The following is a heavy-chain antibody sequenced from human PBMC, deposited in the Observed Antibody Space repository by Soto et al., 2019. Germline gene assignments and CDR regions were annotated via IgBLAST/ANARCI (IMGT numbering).Heavy chain of an antibody. CDR1: GLTFSDYG. J-gene: IGHJ6*02. CDR2: ISYDGSFV. Sequence: GGSLRLSCVVSGLTFSDYGFHWVRQAPGKGLDWVAAISYDGSFVYYADSVRGRFTISRDNSRNILDLQMNTLRHEDTAVYYCAKERGRNRNFAMDVWGQGTSVTVSS. V-gene: IGHV3-30*18. D-gene: IGHD1-1*01. CDR3: AKERGRNRNFAMDV.